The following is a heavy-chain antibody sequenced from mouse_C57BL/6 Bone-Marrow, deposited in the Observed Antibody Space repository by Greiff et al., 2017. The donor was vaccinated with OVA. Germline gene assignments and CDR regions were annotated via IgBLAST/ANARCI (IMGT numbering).Heavy chain of an antibody. D-gene: IGHD1-1*01. J-gene: IGHJ1*03. V-gene: IGHV1-61*01. Sequence: VQLQQPGAELVRPGSSVKLSCKASGYTFTSYWMDWVKQRPGQGLEWIGNIYPSDSETHYNQKFKDKATLTVDKSSSTAYMQLSSLTSEDSAVYYCASAPYYGSSYPYWYFDVWGTGTTVTVSS. CDR3: ASAPYYGSSYPYWYFDV. CDR2: IYPSDSET. CDR1: GYTFTSYW.